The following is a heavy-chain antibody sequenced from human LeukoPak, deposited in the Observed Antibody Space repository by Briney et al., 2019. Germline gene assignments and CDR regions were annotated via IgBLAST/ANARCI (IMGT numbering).Heavy chain of an antibody. CDR2: SGIRGDT. D-gene: IGHD6-19*01. CDR3: ARGGIQVSGIDEFDY. CDR1: GLTVIDYV. Sequence: PGGSLRLSCAASGLTVIDYVMHSVREVIGKGLGGGSASGIRGDTHYSGSVKGRFTISRENAESSLYLQMNSLRAEDTAVYYCARGGIQVSGIDEFDYWAREPWSPSS. V-gene: IGHV3-13*01. J-gene: IGHJ4*02.